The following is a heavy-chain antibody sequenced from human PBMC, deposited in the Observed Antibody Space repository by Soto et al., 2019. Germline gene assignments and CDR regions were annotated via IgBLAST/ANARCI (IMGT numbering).Heavy chain of an antibody. Sequence: QVQLQESGPGLVKPSQTLSLTCTVSGGSISSGDYYWSWIRQPPGKGLEWIGYIYYSGSTYYNPSLKXXVXIXXDTSKNQFSLKLSSVTAADTAVYYCARDRSAAVDYWGQGTLVTVSS. J-gene: IGHJ4*02. V-gene: IGHV4-30-4*01. D-gene: IGHD2-15*01. CDR1: GGSISSGDYY. CDR3: ARDRSAAVDY. CDR2: IYYSGST.